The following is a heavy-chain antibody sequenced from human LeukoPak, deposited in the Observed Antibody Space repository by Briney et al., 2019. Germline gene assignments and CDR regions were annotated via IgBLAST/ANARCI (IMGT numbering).Heavy chain of an antibody. V-gene: IGHV3-74*01. CDR3: ARGSYYMDV. J-gene: IGHJ6*03. Sequence: PGGSLRLSCAASGFTFSNYRMHWARQAPGKGLVWVSRINTDGSSSTYADSVKGRFTISRDNAKNTLYLQMNSLRAEDTAVYYCARGSYYMDVWGKGTTVTVSS. CDR1: GFTFSNYR. CDR2: INTDGSSS.